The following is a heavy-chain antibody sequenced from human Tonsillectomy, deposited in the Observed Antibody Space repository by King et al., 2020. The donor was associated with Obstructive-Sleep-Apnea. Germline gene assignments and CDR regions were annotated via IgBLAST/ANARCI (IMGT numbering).Heavy chain of an antibody. CDR3: AGAPRYCSSTSCRAYFFDY. CDR2: ISHDGSNK. CDR1: GFLFSSYS. V-gene: IGHV3-30*04. Sequence: QLVQSGGGVVQPGRSLRLSCAASGFLFSSYSMHWVRQAPGKGLEWVTVISHDGSNKFYANSVKGRFTISRDNSKNTLNLQMNSLRVEDTAVYYCAGAPRYCSSTSCRAYFFDYWGQGTLVTVSS. D-gene: IGHD2-2*01. J-gene: IGHJ4*02.